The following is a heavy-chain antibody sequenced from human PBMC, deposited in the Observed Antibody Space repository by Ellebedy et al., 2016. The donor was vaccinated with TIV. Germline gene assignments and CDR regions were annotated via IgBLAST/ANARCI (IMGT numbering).Heavy chain of an antibody. D-gene: IGHD2-2*01. CDR1: GFTFSSYG. V-gene: IGHV3-30*18. J-gene: IGHJ4*02. Sequence: GGSLRLSXAASGFTFSSYGMHWVRQAPGKGLEWVAVISYDGSNKYYADSVKGRFTISRDNSKNTLYLQMNSLRAEDTAVYYCAKGPRYDVVVPAWLYYFDYWGQGTLVTVSS. CDR2: ISYDGSNK. CDR3: AKGPRYDVVVPAWLYYFDY.